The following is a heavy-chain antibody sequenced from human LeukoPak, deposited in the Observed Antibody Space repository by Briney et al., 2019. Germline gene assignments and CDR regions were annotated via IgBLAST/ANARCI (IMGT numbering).Heavy chain of an antibody. CDR1: GGSISSYY. CDR3: ARYAGYSSSWYKGGGPFDY. V-gene: IGHV4-59*08. J-gene: IGHJ4*02. Sequence: SETLSLTCTVSGGSISSYYWSWIRQPPGKGLEWIGYIYYSGSTNYNPSLKSRVTISIDTSKNQFSLELSSVTAADTAVYYCARYAGYSSSWYKGGGPFDYWGQGTLVTVSS. D-gene: IGHD6-13*01. CDR2: IYYSGST.